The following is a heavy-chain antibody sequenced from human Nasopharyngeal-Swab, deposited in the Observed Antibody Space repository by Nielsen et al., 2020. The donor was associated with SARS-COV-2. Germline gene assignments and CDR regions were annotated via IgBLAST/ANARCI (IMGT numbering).Heavy chain of an antibody. CDR1: GYTFTSYA. CDR3: ARDDYYYYGMDV. J-gene: IGHJ6*02. CDR2: TNAGNDNT. V-gene: IGHV1-3*01. Sequence: ASVKVSCKAYGYTFTSYAMHWVRQAPGQRLEWTGWTNAGNDNTKYSQKFQGRVTITRDTSASAAYMELSSLRSEDTAVYYCARDDYYYYGMDVWGQGTTVTVSS.